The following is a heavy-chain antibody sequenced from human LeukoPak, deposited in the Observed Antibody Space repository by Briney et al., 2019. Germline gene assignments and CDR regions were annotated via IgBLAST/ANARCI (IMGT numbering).Heavy chain of an antibody. CDR3: ARGLASCGMDV. CDR1: GGSFSGYY. V-gene: IGHV4-34*01. CDR2: INRSGST. J-gene: IGHJ6*02. D-gene: IGHD2-2*01. Sequence: SETLSLTCAVYGGSFSGYYWSWIRQPPGKGLEWIGEINRSGSTNYNPSLKSRVTISVDTSKNQFSLKLSSVTAADTAVYYCARGLASCGMDVWGQGTTVTVSS.